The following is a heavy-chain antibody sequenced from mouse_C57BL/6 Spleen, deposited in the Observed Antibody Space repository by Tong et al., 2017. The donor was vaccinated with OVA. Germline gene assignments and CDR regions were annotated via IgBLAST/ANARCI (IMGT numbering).Heavy chain of an antibody. D-gene: IGHD4-1*01. J-gene: IGHJ2*01. Sequence: EVQLQESGGGLVKPGGSLKLSCAASGFTFSSYAMSWVRQTPEKRLEWVATISDGGSYTYYPDNVKGRFTISRDNAKNNLYLQMSHLKSEDTAMYYCARVSVGRNYFDYWGQGTTLTVSS. CDR1: GFTFSSYA. V-gene: IGHV5-4*01. CDR2: ISDGGSYT. CDR3: ARVSVGRNYFDY.